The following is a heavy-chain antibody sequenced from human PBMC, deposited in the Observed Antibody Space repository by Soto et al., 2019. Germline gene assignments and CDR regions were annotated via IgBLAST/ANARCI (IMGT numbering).Heavy chain of an antibody. Sequence: GGSLRLSCAASGFTFSSYGMHWVRQAPGKGLEWVAVIWYDGSNKYYADSVKGRFTISRDNSKNTLYLQMNSLRAEDTAVYYCARAISSWYESGSYYGMDVWGQGTTVTVSS. J-gene: IGHJ6*02. V-gene: IGHV3-33*01. D-gene: IGHD6-13*01. CDR2: IWYDGSNK. CDR3: ARAISSWYESGSYYGMDV. CDR1: GFTFSSYG.